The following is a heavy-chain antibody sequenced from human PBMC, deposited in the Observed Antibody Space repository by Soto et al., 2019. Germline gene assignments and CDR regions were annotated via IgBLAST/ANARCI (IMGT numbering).Heavy chain of an antibody. V-gene: IGHV2-5*01. Sequence: QITLKESGPTLAKPTQTLTLTCTFSGFSISTSGVSVGWFRQPPGKALEWLALIYWNEDKRYTPSMKSRLTISKDTSNDHVVLSMTNMDPADTATYFCAHSTSDYYFPYFHLWGQGTLVTVS. CDR2: IYWNEDK. J-gene: IGHJ1*01. CDR3: AHSTSDYYFPYFHL. CDR1: GFSISTSGVS. D-gene: IGHD3-22*01.